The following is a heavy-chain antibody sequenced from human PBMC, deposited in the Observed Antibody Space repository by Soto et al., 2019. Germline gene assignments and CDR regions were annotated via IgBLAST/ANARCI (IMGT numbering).Heavy chain of an antibody. CDR2: ISAYNGNT. CDR3: ARLGGDYRLGELVY. D-gene: IGHD3-16*01. CDR1: GYTFTSYG. V-gene: IGHV1-18*01. Sequence: QVQLVQSGAEVKKPGASVKVSCKASGYTFTSYGISWVRQAPGQGLEWMGWISAYNGNTNYAQKLQGRVTMTTDTPKSTAYMELRRLRSDVTAVYYWARLGGDYRLGELVYWGQGTLVTVSS. J-gene: IGHJ4*02.